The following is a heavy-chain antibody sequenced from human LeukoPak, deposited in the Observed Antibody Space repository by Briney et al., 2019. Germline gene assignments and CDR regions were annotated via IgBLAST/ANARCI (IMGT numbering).Heavy chain of an antibody. Sequence: SVKVSCTASGGTFSSYAISWVRQAPGQGLEWMGRIIPILGIANYAQKFQGRVTITADKSTSTAYMELSSLRSEDTAVYYCARDRFMDQVRGVITPFDYWGQGTLVTVSS. CDR2: IIPILGIA. CDR1: GGTFSSYA. J-gene: IGHJ4*02. V-gene: IGHV1-69*04. D-gene: IGHD3-10*01. CDR3: ARDRFMDQVRGVITPFDY.